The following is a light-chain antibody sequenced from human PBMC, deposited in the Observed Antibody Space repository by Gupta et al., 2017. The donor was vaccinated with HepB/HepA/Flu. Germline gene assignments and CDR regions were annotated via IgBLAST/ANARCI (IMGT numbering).Light chain of an antibody. CDR1: SRDVGGYNY. J-gene: IGLJ3*02. Sequence: QSALTQPASVSGSPGQSITISCTGTSRDVGGYNYVSWYQQHPGKAPKLMIYDISNRPSGVSNRFSCSKSGNTASLTISGLQAEDEADYYCSSYTSSSTLWVFGGGTKLTVL. CDR3: SSYTSSSTLWV. V-gene: IGLV2-14*03. CDR2: DIS.